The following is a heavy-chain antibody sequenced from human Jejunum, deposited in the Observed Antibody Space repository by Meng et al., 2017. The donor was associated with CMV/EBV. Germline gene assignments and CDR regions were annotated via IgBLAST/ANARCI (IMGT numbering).Heavy chain of an antibody. CDR3: ARGYCSGGRCPSGGLNAFNI. D-gene: IGHD2-15*01. Sequence: YTMKWVRQAPGKGLEWDSSFTTTTSHISYADSVKGRFTISRDDSKNSLYLQMNSLKTEDTAVYYCARGYCSGGRCPSGGLNAFNIWGQGTMVTVSS. V-gene: IGHV3-21*04. CDR1: YT. CDR2: FTTTTSHI. J-gene: IGHJ3*02.